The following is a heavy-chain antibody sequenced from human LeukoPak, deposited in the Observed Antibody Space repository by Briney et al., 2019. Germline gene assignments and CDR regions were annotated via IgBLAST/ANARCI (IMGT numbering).Heavy chain of an antibody. CDR3: ARDGDQMYEVYDY. J-gene: IGHJ4*02. D-gene: IGHD1-14*01. Sequence: PGGSLRLSCAASGFTFSSYGMHWVRQAPGKGLEWVPFIRYDGSNKYYADSVKGRFTISRDNSKNTLYLQMNSLRAEDTAVYYCARDGDQMYEVYDYWGQGTLVTVSS. CDR2: IRYDGSNK. V-gene: IGHV3-30*02. CDR1: GFTFSSYG.